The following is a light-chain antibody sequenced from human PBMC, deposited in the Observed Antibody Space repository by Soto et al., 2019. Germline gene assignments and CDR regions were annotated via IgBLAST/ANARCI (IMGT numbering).Light chain of an antibody. CDR2: DAS. V-gene: IGKV3D-15*01. J-gene: IGKJ2*01. Sequence: ETVMTQSPATLSASPGERATISCRASRKVDNKLAWYQQKPGQATRLLISDASTRDTGIPARFSGSGSGTEFTLIISILQEEDFTFYYCQQYSDGKTFGQGTKLEIK. CDR3: QQYSDGKT. CDR1: RKVDNK.